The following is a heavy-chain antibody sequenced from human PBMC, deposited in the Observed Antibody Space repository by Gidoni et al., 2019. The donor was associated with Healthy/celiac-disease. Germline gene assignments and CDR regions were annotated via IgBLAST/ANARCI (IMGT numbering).Heavy chain of an antibody. D-gene: IGHD3-22*01. CDR1: AFPFSNAR. J-gene: IGHJ1*01. CDR3: TTGYYDSSGFYYGYFQH. V-gene: IGHV3-15*01. Sequence: EVQLVESVGGLAKPGGSLRLSCASSAFPFSNARMRWVLQDPGKGLEWVGSIKSKTDGGTTDYAAHVKGRFTISRDDSKNTLYLQMNSLKTEDTAVYYCTTGYYDSSGFYYGYFQHWGQGTLVTVSS. CDR2: IKSKTDGGTT.